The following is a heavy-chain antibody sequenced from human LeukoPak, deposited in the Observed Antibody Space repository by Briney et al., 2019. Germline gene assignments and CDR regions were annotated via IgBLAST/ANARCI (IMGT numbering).Heavy chain of an antibody. Sequence: SETLSLTCTVSGGPITNYYWSWIRQPVGKGLEWIGRIYTRGSTNYNPSLKSRVTMSVDTSKNQFSLKLSSVTAADTAVYYCARGRYCSADICSGGDAFDIWGQGTMVSVSS. V-gene: IGHV4-4*07. CDR2: IYTRGST. D-gene: IGHD2-15*01. CDR1: GGPITNYY. CDR3: ARGRYCSADICSGGDAFDI. J-gene: IGHJ3*02.